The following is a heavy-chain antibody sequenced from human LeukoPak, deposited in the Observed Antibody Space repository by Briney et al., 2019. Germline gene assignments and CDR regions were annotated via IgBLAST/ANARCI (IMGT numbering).Heavy chain of an antibody. D-gene: IGHD3-3*01. CDR3: ARSHYDFWSGSTYYFDY. V-gene: IGHV1-69*06. CDR2: IIPIFGTA. Sequence: SVKVSCKASGYTFTSYGISWVRQAPGQGLEWMGGIIPIFGTANYAQKFQGRVTITADKSTSTAYMELSSLRSEDTAVYYCARSHYDFWSGSTYYFDYWGQGTLVTVSS. CDR1: GYTFTSYG. J-gene: IGHJ4*02.